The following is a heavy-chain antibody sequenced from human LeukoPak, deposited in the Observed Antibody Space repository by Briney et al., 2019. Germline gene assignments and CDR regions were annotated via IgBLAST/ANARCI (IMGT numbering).Heavy chain of an antibody. Sequence: SQTLSLTCAVSGGSISSGGYSWSWIRQPPGKGLEWIGYIYHSGSTYYNPSLKNRVTISVDRSKNQFSLKLSSVTAADTAVYYCARAHKDYYGSGSYHFDYWGQRTLVTVSS. V-gene: IGHV4-30-2*01. CDR1: GGSISSGGYS. CDR3: ARAHKDYYGSGSYHFDY. CDR2: IYHSGST. D-gene: IGHD3-10*01. J-gene: IGHJ4*02.